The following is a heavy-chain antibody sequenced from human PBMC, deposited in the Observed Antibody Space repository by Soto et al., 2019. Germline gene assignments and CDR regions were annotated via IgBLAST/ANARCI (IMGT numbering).Heavy chain of an antibody. J-gene: IGHJ4*02. CDR2: ISTAGGRT. Sequence: EVQLLESGGGLVQPGGSLKLSCAASGFNFGTYAMSWVRQAPGKGLEWVSDISTAGGRTYYADSVKGRFTISRDNSKNTLYLQMNSLRAEDTAVYYCAKSIAMTATGYWGQGTLVIVSS. CDR1: GFNFGTYA. D-gene: IGHD6-19*01. V-gene: IGHV3-23*03. CDR3: AKSIAMTATGY.